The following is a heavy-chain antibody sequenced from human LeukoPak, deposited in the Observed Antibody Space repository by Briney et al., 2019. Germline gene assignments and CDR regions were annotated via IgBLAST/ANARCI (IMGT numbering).Heavy chain of an antibody. CDR3: ARARGRAMREGRATPGFYYYMDV. J-gene: IGHJ6*03. Sequence: SVKVSCKASGGTFSSYAISGVRQAPGQGLEWMGGILPVLGTANYAQRFQGRVTITTDESTSTAYMELSSLRSEDTAVYFCARARGRAMREGRATPGFYYYMDVWGKGTTVTVSS. CDR1: GGTFSSYA. D-gene: IGHD2-2*01. CDR2: ILPVLGTA. V-gene: IGHV1-69*05.